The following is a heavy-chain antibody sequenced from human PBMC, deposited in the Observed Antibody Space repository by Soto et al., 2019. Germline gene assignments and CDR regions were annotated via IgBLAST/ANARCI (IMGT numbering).Heavy chain of an antibody. J-gene: IGHJ4*02. Sequence: GGSLRLSCAASGFTFSSYAMSWVRQAPGKGLEWVSAITGSGGSTYYADSVKGRLTISRDNSKNTLYLQMNSLRDEDTGVYYCAKDRNRIPVHGTVDYWGQGTLVTVSS. CDR1: GFTFSSYA. CDR3: AKDRNRIPVHGTVDY. CDR2: ITGSGGST. D-gene: IGHD6-19*01. V-gene: IGHV3-23*01.